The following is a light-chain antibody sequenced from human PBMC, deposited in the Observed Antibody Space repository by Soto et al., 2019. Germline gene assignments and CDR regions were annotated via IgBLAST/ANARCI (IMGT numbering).Light chain of an antibody. CDR3: QQAGSLPIT. J-gene: IGKJ5*01. CDR1: QIMTSW. CDR2: AAS. V-gene: IGKV1D-12*01. Sequence: DIQMTQSPSSVSASVGDTVTINCRASQIMTSWLAWYQQRPGKAPKLLIFAASTLQSGVPSRFSGSGSLTDFTLTVTGLQPEYVATYYCQQAGSLPITFGQGTRLEIK.